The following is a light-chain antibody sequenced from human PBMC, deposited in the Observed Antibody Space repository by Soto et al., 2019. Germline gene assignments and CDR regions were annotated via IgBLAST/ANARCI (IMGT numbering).Light chain of an antibody. CDR1: QTISND. Sequence: EVVMTQSPATVSVSPGEGVTLSCRASQTISNDLARYQQKPGQAPRLLIYGASTRATGVPARFSGGGSGTEFTLAISSLQSEDFAFYYYQQNNKWPPVTFGGATKVDIK. CDR3: QQNNKWPPVT. J-gene: IGKJ4*01. CDR2: GAS. V-gene: IGKV3-15*01.